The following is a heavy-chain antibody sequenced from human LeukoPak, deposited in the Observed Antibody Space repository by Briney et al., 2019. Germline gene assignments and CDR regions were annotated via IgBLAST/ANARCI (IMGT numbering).Heavy chain of an antibody. J-gene: IGHJ4*02. V-gene: IGHV3-23*01. Sequence: GGSLRLSCAASGFTFSSYATSWVRQAPGKGLEWVSAISGSGGSTYYADSVKGRFTISRDNSKNTLSLQMNSLRAEDMAVYYCASAPGISYYFDYWGQGTLATVSS. CDR3: ASAPGISYYFDY. D-gene: IGHD3-10*01. CDR2: ISGSGGST. CDR1: GFTFSSYA.